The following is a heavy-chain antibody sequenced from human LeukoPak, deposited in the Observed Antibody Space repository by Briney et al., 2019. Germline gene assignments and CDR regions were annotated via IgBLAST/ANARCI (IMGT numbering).Heavy chain of an antibody. CDR1: GFTVSSNY. CDR3: ARYLYGLDAFDI. CDR2: IYSGDST. V-gene: IGHV3-66*01. D-gene: IGHD4-17*01. Sequence: GGSLRLSCAASGFTVSSNYMSWVRQAPGKGLEWVSVIYSGDSTYYADSVKGRFTISRDNSKNTLYLQMNSLRAEDTAVYYCARYLYGLDAFDIWGQGTMVTVSS. J-gene: IGHJ3*02.